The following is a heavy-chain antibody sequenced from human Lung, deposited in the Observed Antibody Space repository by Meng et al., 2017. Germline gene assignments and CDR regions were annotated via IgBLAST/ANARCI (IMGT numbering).Heavy chain of an antibody. V-gene: IGHV4-59*01. CDR1: DDSISSYY. CDR3: ARGWRVIHPYYFDN. D-gene: IGHD3-10*01. Sequence: SETLSLTCTVSDDSISSYYWNWIRQPPGKGLEWIGFIYHNGDTNYNPSLKSRVTISVDTSKNQFSLKLVSVTAADTAVYYCARGWRVIHPYYFDNWGQGTLVTVSS. CDR2: IYHNGDT. J-gene: IGHJ4*02.